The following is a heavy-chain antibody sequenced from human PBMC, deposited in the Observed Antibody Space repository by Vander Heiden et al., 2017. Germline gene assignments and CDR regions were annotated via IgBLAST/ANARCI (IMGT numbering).Heavy chain of an antibody. CDR3: VRIAVGGKRRRGGLIDY. D-gene: IGHD6-19*01. J-gene: IGHJ4*02. V-gene: IGHV4-39*01. CDR2: IYYSGST. CDR1: VGSISRSNYY. Sequence: QLQLQESGPGLVKPSETLSLTCTVSVGSISRSNYYCCWIRQPPGKGLEWIGSIYYSGSTYYNSSRKRRVTISIDTSKNQFSLKMSSVTAAETAVDYCVRIAVGGKRRRGGLIDYWGQGTLVTVSS.